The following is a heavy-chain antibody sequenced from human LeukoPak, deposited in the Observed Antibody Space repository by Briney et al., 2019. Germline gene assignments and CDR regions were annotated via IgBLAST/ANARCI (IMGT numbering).Heavy chain of an antibody. Sequence: GGSLRLSCAASGFRFSTYAMSWVRQAPGKGLEWVSSISDTGDRTYYTDAVKGRFTISRDNSRNTLYLQMNSLRAEDTAVYYCVEDVVVIVAAKPGIWGQGTLVTVSS. CDR1: GFRFSTYA. V-gene: IGHV3-23*01. J-gene: IGHJ4*02. CDR3: VEDVVVIVAAKPGI. CDR2: ISDTGDRT. D-gene: IGHD2-15*01.